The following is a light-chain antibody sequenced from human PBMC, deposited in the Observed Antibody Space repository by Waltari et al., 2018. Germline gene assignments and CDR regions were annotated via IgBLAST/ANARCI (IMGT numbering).Light chain of an antibody. CDR3: CSYAGSSSPRL. V-gene: IGLV2-23*01. J-gene: IGLJ3*02. CDR1: TRDVGNFNL. Sequence: QSALTQPPSVTGSPGTSITISCTCSTRDVGNFNLVSCYQLHQVNAPKLCIYEATKRPSGISNRFSGSNSGNTASLTISGLQAEDEADYYCCSYAGSSSPRLFGGGTKLSVL. CDR2: EAT.